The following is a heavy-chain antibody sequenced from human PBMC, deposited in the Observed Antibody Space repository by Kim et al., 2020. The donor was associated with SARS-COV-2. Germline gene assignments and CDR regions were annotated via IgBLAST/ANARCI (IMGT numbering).Heavy chain of an antibody. CDR2: ISGSGGST. D-gene: IGHD3-22*01. CDR3: AKPNQPYYYDSSGLDY. Sequence: GGSLRLSCAASGFTFSSYAMSWVRQAPGKGLEWVSAISGSGGSTYYADSVKGRFTISRDNSKNTLYLQMNSLRAEDTAVYYCAKPNQPYYYDSSGLDYWGQGTLVTVSS. J-gene: IGHJ4*02. V-gene: IGHV3-23*01. CDR1: GFTFSSYA.